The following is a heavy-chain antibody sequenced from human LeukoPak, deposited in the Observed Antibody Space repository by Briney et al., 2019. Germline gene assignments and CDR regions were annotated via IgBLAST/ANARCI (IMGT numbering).Heavy chain of an antibody. CDR3: ARDGYDILTGYPYYGMDV. CDR2: ISSSSSYI. CDR1: GFTFSSYS. Sequence: GGSLSLSCAASGFTFSSYSMNWVRQAPGKGLEWVSSISSSSSYIYYADSVKGRFTISRDNAKNSLYLQMNSLRAEDTAVYYCARDGYDILTGYPYYGMDVWGQGTTVTVSS. J-gene: IGHJ6*02. D-gene: IGHD3-9*01. V-gene: IGHV3-21*01.